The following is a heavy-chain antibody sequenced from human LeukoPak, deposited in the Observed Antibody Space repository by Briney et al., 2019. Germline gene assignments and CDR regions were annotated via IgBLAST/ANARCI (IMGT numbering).Heavy chain of an antibody. CDR3: AKGPDGRVATANRYFDY. D-gene: IGHD5-12*01. Sequence: PGGSLRLSCAASGFTFSSYAMNWVRQAPGKGLDWVSTIIGSGGSTNYADSVKGRFTISRDNSKNTLYLQMNSLRAEDTAVYYCAKGPDGRVATANRYFDYWGQGTLVTVSS. V-gene: IGHV3-23*01. CDR1: GFTFSSYA. CDR2: IIGSGGST. J-gene: IGHJ4*02.